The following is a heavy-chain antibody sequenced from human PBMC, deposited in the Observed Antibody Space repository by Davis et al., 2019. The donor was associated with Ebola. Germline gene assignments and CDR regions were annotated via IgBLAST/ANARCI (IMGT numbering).Heavy chain of an antibody. J-gene: IGHJ4*02. CDR3: ARDRVNVGYYGSGSYLFFEY. CDR2: ISAYNGNT. D-gene: IGHD3-10*01. Sequence: ASVKVSCKASGYTFTSYGISWVRQAPGQGLEWMGWISAYNGNTNYAQKLQGRVTMTTDTSTSTAYMELRSLRSDDTAVYYCARDRVNVGYYGSGSYLFFEYWGQGTLVTVSS. V-gene: IGHV1-18*01. CDR1: GYTFTSYG.